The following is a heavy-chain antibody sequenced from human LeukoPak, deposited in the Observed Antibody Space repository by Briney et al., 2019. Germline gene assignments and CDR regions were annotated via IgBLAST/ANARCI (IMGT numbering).Heavy chain of an antibody. CDR1: GYTFTGYY. CDR2: INPNSGGT. D-gene: IGHD1-26*01. V-gene: IGHV1-2*02. Sequence: ASVKVSCKASGYTFTGYYMHWVRQAPGQGLEWMGWINPNSGGTNYAQKFQGRVTMTRDTSISTAYMELSRLRSDDTAVYYCARVVLVGATERWASAFDIWGQGTMVTVSS. CDR3: ARVVLVGATERWASAFDI. J-gene: IGHJ3*02.